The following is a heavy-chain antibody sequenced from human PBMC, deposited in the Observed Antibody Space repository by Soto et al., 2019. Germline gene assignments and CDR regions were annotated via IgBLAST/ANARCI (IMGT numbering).Heavy chain of an antibody. J-gene: IGHJ5*02. CDR1: GYRFTTSW. V-gene: IGHV5-51*01. D-gene: IGHD6-25*01. Sequence: GDSLKISGKGSGYRFTTSWIAWVRQMPGKGLEWMGIIHPADSDTTYSPSFQGQVTISADMSISTAYLRWRSLKASEPAIYYCARGISGSSAADYFDTWGQGALVTVSS. CDR3: ARGISGSSAADYFDT. CDR2: IHPADSDT.